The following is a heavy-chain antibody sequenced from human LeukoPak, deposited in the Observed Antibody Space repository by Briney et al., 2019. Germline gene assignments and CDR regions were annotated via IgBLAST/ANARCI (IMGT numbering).Heavy chain of an antibody. V-gene: IGHV4-61*02. Sequence: PSETLSLTCTVSGGSISSGSYYWSWIRQPAGKGLEWIGRIYTSGSTDYNPSLKSRVTISLDTSKNQFSLKLSSGTAADTAVYYCARDCSSTSCLLRVDPWGQGTLVTVSS. CDR2: IYTSGST. CDR3: ARDCSSTSCLLRVDP. D-gene: IGHD2-2*01. J-gene: IGHJ5*02. CDR1: GGSISSGSYY.